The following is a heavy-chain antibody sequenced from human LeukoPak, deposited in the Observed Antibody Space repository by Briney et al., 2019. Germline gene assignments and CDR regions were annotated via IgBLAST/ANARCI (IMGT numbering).Heavy chain of an antibody. J-gene: IGHJ5*02. D-gene: IGHD6-19*01. V-gene: IGHV4-59*12. CDR1: GGSISSYY. CDR3: AREALAGTTRNWFDP. CDR2: IYYSGST. Sequence: SETLSLTCTVSGGSISSYYWSWIRQPPGKGLEWIGYIYYSGSTNYNPSLRSRVTISVDTSKNQFSLKLSSVTAADTAVYYCAREALAGTTRNWFDPWGQGTLVTVSS.